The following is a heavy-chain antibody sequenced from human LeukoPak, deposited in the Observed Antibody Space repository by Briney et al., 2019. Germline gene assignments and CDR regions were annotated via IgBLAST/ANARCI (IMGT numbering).Heavy chain of an antibody. CDR1: GFTFSSYG. CDR2: ISYDGSNK. Sequence: GGSLRLSCAASGFTFSSYGMHWVRQAPGKGLEWVAVISYDGSNKYYADSVKGRFTISRDNSKNTLYLQMNSLRAEDTAVYYCAKDQWGGRSCRSTSCYTPLYYYYGMDVWGQGTTVTVSS. D-gene: IGHD2-2*02. V-gene: IGHV3-30*18. CDR3: AKDQWGGRSCRSTSCYTPLYYYYGMDV. J-gene: IGHJ6*02.